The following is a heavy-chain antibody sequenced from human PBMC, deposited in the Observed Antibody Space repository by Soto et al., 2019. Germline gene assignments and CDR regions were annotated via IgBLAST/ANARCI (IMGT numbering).Heavy chain of an antibody. CDR3: ARLYSSGWYGGVDY. V-gene: IGHV1-2*02. Sequence: QVQLVQSGAEVKKPGASVKVSCKASGYTFTGYYMHWVRQAPGQGLEWMGWINPNSGGTNYAQKVQGRVNMTRDTPISTAYMELSRLRSDDTAVYYCARLYSSGWYGGVDYWGQGTLVTVSS. D-gene: IGHD6-19*01. CDR1: GYTFTGYY. CDR2: INPNSGGT. J-gene: IGHJ4*02.